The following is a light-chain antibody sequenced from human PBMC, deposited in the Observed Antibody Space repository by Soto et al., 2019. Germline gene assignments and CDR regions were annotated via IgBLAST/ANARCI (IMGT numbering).Light chain of an antibody. CDR2: GNN. CDR3: QSYDNSLSVL. J-gene: IGLJ2*01. Sequence: QSVLTQPPSVSGAPGQRVTISCTWSSSNIGAGYGVQWYQQLPGTAPKLLIYGNNNRPSGVPDRFSGFKSGTSASLAITGLQAEDEADYYCQSYDNSLSVLFGGGTKLTVL. CDR1: SSNIGAGYG. V-gene: IGLV1-40*01.